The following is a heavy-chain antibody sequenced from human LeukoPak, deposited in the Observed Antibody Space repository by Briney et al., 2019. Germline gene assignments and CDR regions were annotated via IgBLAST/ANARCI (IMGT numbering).Heavy chain of an antibody. J-gene: IGHJ4*02. V-gene: IGHV3-23*01. CDR3: ARDLGYSYGFLGGY. Sequence: GGSLRLSCAASGFTFSSYAMNWVRQVPGKGLEWVSSISGSGDKRYYADSVKGRFTISRDNAKNSLYLQMNSLRAEDTAVYYCARDLGYSYGFLGGYWGQGTLVTVSS. CDR2: ISGSGDKR. CDR1: GFTFSSYA. D-gene: IGHD5-18*01.